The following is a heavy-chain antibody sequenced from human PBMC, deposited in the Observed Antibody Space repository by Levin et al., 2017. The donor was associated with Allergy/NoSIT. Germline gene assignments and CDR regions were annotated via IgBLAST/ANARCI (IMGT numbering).Heavy chain of an antibody. D-gene: IGHD3-10*01. CDR2: ISYDGSNK. Sequence: GESLKISCAASGFTFSSYAMHWVRQAPGKGLEWVAVISYDGSNKYYADSVKGRFTISRDNSKNTLYLQMNSLRAEDTAVYYCARVLYGSGLDYWGQGTLVTVSS. V-gene: IGHV3-30-3*01. J-gene: IGHJ4*02. CDR3: ARVLYGSGLDY. CDR1: GFTFSSYA.